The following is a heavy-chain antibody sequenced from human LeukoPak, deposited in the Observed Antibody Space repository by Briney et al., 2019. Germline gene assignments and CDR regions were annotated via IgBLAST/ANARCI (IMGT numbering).Heavy chain of an antibody. Sequence: PSETLSLTCAVYGGSFSGYYWSWIRQPPGKGLEWIGEINHSGSTNYNPSLKSRVTISVDTSKNQFSLKLSSVTAADTAVYYCARGGMYSSSWYWTNWFDPWGQGTLVTVSS. CDR3: ARGGMYSSSWYWTNWFDP. V-gene: IGHV4-34*01. CDR1: GGSFSGYY. J-gene: IGHJ5*02. CDR2: INHSGST. D-gene: IGHD6-13*01.